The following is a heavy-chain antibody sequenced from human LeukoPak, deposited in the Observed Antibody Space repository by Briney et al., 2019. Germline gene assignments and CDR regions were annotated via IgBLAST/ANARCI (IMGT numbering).Heavy chain of an antibody. CDR2: ISSSSSYT. Sequence: GGSLRLSCAASGFTVSSNYMSWVRQAPGKGLEWVSYISSSSSYTNYADSVKGRFTISRDNAKNSLYLQMNSLRAEDTAVYYCARTSGSLYYYGSGSYYGYWGQGTLVTVSS. J-gene: IGHJ4*02. CDR1: GFTVSSNY. CDR3: ARTSGSLYYYGSGSYYGY. V-gene: IGHV3-11*06. D-gene: IGHD3-10*01.